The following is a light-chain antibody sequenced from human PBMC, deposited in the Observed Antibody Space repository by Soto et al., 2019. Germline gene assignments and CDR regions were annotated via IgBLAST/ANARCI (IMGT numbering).Light chain of an antibody. CDR1: SSDVVGYDY. CDR2: EVS. V-gene: IGLV2-14*01. CDR3: IAYQVSGTYV. Sequence: QSVLTKPASVSGSPGQSITISCTGTSSDVVGYDYVSWYQQHPGKSPKLMIYEVSDRPLGLSNRFSGSKSGNTASLTISGLQGEDEADYYCIAYQVSGTYVFGTETKVPLL. J-gene: IGLJ1*01.